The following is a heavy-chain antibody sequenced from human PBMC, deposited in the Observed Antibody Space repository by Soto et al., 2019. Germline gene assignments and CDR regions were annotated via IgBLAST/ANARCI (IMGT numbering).Heavy chain of an antibody. CDR2: ISAYNGNT. CDR1: GYTFTSYG. Sequence: GASVKVSCKASGYTFTSYGISWVRQAPGQGLEWMGWISAYNGNTNYAQKLQGRVTMTTDTSTSTAYMELRSLRSDDTAVYYCARGLGCSSTSCYGFGAWAYYYYGMDVWGQGTTVTVSS. J-gene: IGHJ6*02. CDR3: ARGLGCSSTSCYGFGAWAYYYYGMDV. V-gene: IGHV1-18*01. D-gene: IGHD2-2*01.